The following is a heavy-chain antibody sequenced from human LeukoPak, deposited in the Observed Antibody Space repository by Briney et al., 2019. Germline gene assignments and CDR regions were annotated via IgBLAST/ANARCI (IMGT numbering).Heavy chain of an antibody. V-gene: IGHV4-31*03. D-gene: IGHD3-10*01. CDR1: GGSISSGGYY. Sequence: SETLSLTCTVSGGSISSGGYYWSWIRQHPEKGLEWIGYIYYSGSTYYNPSLKSRLTISVDTSKNQFSLKLSSVTAADTAVYYCARGWRKYYGSGSFSEPWFDPWGQGTLVTVSS. J-gene: IGHJ5*02. CDR2: IYYSGST. CDR3: ARGWRKYYGSGSFSEPWFDP.